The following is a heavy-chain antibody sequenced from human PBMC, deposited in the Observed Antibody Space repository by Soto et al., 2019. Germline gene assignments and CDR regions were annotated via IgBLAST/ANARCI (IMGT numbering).Heavy chain of an antibody. CDR1: GGSISSSNW. CDR2: IYHSGST. D-gene: IGHD3-3*01. Sequence: SETLSLTCAVSGGSISSSNWWSWVRQPPGKGLEWIGEIYHSGSTNYNPSLKSRVTISVDKSKNQFSLKLSSVTAADTAVYYCARFPYYDFWSGYYQDYWGQGTLVTVS. V-gene: IGHV4-4*02. CDR3: ARFPYYDFWSGYYQDY. J-gene: IGHJ4*02.